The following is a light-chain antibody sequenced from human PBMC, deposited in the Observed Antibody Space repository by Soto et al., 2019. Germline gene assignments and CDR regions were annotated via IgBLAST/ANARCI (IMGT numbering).Light chain of an antibody. J-gene: IGKJ5*01. CDR3: QQYYNWPPCT. CDR2: GVS. CDR1: QSVDGN. Sequence: TQSPVKLSLSPGERSTLSCRASQSVDGNLAWYQQKPGQPPRLLIYGVSTRATGIPARFSGSGFETEFTLTITSLQSEDFAVYYCQQYYNWPPCTFGQGTRLQIK. V-gene: IGKV3-15*01.